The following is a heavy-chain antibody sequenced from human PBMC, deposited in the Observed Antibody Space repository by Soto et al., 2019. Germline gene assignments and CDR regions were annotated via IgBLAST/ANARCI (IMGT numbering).Heavy chain of an antibody. V-gene: IGHV4-34*01. Sequence: ETLSLTCAVYGGSFSGYSWSWIRQPPGKGLEWVGEINHSGSTSYNPSLKSRVTISADTSKNQFSLKMSSVTAADTAVYYCASDTYCSGGSCTGYWGQGTLVTVSS. CDR3: ASDTYCSGGSCTGY. D-gene: IGHD2-15*01. J-gene: IGHJ4*02. CDR2: INHSGST. CDR1: GGSFSGYS.